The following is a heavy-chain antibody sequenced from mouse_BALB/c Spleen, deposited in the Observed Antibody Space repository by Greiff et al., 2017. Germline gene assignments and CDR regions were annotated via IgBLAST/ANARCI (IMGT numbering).Heavy chain of an antibody. CDR3: ARLGDYDGEDAMDY. CDR2: INPGSGGT. J-gene: IGHJ4*01. CDR1: GYAFTNYL. Sequence: VKLQESGAELVRPGTSVKVSCKASGYAFTNYLIEWVKQRPGQGLEWIGVINPGSGGTNYNEKFKGKATLTADKSSSTAYMQLSSLTSDDSAVYFCARLGDYDGEDAMDYWGQGTSVTVSS. V-gene: IGHV1-54*03. D-gene: IGHD2-4*01.